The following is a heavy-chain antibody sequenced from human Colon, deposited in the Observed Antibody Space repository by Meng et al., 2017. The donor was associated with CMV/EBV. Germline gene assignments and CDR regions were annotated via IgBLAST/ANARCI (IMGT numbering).Heavy chain of an antibody. D-gene: IGHD2-8*02. V-gene: IGHV3-15*01. J-gene: IGHJ4*02. CDR3: AGESGLDY. CDR1: GFTFTDAW. Sequence: GESLKISCAASGFTFTDAWMHWVRQTPRKGLEWVGRIKTTADGGTTHYAAPVKGRFTISRDDSNSTLYLQMNSLKTEDTAVYYGAGESGLDYWGQGTLVTVSS. CDR2: IKTTADGGTT.